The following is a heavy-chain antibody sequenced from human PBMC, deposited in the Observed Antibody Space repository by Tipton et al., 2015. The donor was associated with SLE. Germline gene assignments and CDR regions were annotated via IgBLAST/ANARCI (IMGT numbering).Heavy chain of an antibody. CDR3: ARLRKPYTYGSGGFYIDS. Sequence: LRLSCAVYGGSFSVYYWTWIRQPPGKGLEWIGEINHGGSTNYNPSLKSRVSISMDTSENQFSLRLTSVAAADTAVYHCARLRKPYTYGSGGFYIDSWGQGTLVTVSS. CDR1: GGSFSVYY. D-gene: IGHD5-18*01. J-gene: IGHJ4*02. CDR2: INHGGST. V-gene: IGHV4-34*01.